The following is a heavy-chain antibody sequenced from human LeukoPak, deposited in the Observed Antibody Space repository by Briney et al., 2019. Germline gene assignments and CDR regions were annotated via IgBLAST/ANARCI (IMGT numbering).Heavy chain of an antibody. J-gene: IGHJ4*02. CDR1: GGSFSGYY. CDR2: INHSGST. Sequence: SETLSLTCAVYGGSFSGYYWSWIRQPPGKGLEWIGEINHSGSTNYNPSLKSRVTISVDTSKNQFSLKLSSVTAADTAVYYCARKRGRGIFDYWGQGTLVTVSS. V-gene: IGHV4-34*01. CDR3: ARKRGRGIFDY. D-gene: IGHD3-10*01.